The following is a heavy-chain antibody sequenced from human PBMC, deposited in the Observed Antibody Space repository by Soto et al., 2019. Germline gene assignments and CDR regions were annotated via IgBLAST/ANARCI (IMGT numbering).Heavy chain of an antibody. J-gene: IGHJ4*02. Sequence: QVQLQESGPGLVKPSQTLSLTCTVSGGSISSGGYFWSWIRQPPGKGLEWIGNIFYSGTTYYNPSPKSRVTISVDTSKNQFSLKLSSVTAAETAVYLCARGVLYWCQGTLVTVSP. D-gene: IGHD1-1*01. V-gene: IGHV4-31*03. CDR2: IFYSGTT. CDR3: ARGVLY. CDR1: GGSISSGGYF.